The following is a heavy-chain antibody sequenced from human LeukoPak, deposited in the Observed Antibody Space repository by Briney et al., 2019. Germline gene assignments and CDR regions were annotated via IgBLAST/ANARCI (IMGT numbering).Heavy chain of an antibody. CDR2: ISAYNGNT. CDR1: GYTFTSYG. Sequence: ASVKVSCKASGYTFTSYGISWVRQAPGQGLEWMGWISAYNGNTNYAQKLQGRVTMTTDTSTSTAYMELRSLRSDDTAVYYCARDRRVVAAISTNWFDPWGQGTLVTVSS. CDR3: ARDRRVVAAISTNWFDP. D-gene: IGHD2-15*01. J-gene: IGHJ5*02. V-gene: IGHV1-18*01.